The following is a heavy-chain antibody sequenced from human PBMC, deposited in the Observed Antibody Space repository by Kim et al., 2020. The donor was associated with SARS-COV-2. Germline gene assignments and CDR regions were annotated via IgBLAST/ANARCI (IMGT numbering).Heavy chain of an antibody. CDR3: AKNMPAERVGYFDV. J-gene: IGHJ2*01. D-gene: IGHD6-13*01. V-gene: IGHV3-9*01. Sequence: ADSVKGRFTISRDNAKNSLFLQMNSLGAEDTALYYCAKNMPAERVGYFDVWGRGTLVSVSS.